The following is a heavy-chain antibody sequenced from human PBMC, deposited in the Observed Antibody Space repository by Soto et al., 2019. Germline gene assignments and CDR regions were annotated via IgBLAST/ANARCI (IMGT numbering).Heavy chain of an antibody. V-gene: IGHV3-23*01. J-gene: IGHJ4*02. CDR3: AKGRGSGWAWYFDN. Sequence: HPGGSLRLSCEASGFTFKESAMNWVRQAPGKGLEWVASISDTGASTWYAESVRGRLSISRDNSKNTLYLQMNSLGGEDTAVYYCAKGRGSGWAWYFDNWGQGTLVTVSS. D-gene: IGHD6-19*01. CDR2: ISDTGAST. CDR1: GFTFKESA.